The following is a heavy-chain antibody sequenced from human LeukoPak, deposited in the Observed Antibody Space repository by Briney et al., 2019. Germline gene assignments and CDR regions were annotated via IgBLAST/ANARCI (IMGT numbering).Heavy chain of an antibody. CDR1: GFTFSTYA. V-gene: IGHV3-30-3*01. J-gene: IGHJ3*02. D-gene: IGHD5-18*01. Sequence: PGGSLRLSCAASGFTFSTYAMHWVRQAPGKGLEWVAVISYDGSNKYYADSVKGRFTISRDNSKNTLYLQMNSLRAEDTAVYYCAKAALDYSYNDAFDIWGQGTMVTVSS. CDR2: ISYDGSNK. CDR3: AKAALDYSYNDAFDI.